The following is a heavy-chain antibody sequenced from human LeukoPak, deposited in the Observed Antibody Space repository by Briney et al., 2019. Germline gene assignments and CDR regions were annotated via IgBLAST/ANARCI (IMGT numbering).Heavy chain of an antibody. D-gene: IGHD2-2*01. J-gene: IGHJ5*02. Sequence: ASVKVSCKASGYSFGIFGISWVRQAPGQGLEWMGWISANNGNTNYAQNLQSRVTMTTDTSTSTAYMELRSLRSDDTAVYYCARVGVVVPAAWFDPWGQGTLVTVSS. CDR2: ISANNGNT. CDR3: ARVGVVVPAAWFDP. V-gene: IGHV1-18*01. CDR1: GYSFGIFG.